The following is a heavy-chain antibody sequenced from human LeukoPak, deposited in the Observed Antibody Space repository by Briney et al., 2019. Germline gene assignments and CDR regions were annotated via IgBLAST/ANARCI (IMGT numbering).Heavy chain of an antibody. J-gene: IGHJ4*02. CDR1: EFTFSSYW. V-gene: IGHV3-7*01. D-gene: IGHD3-3*01. CDR2: IKQDGSEK. CDR3: ARREYYDFWSGPLFDY. Sequence: GGSLRLSCAASEFTFSSYWMSWVRQAPGKGLEWVANIKQDGSEKYYVDSVKGRSTISRDNAKNSLYLQMNSLRAEDTAVYYCARREYYDFWSGPLFDYWGQGTLVTVSS.